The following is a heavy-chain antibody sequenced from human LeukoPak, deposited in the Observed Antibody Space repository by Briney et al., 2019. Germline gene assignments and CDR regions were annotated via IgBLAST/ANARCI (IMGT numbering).Heavy chain of an antibody. CDR2: IYYSGST. Sequence: PSETLSLTCTVSGGSINTYYWSWIRQPPGKGLEWIGYIYYSGSTYYNPSLKSRVTISVDTSKNQFSLKLSSVTAADTAVYYCARSFLEWLLSFDPWGQGTLVTVSS. CDR1: GGSINTYY. CDR3: ARSFLEWLLSFDP. V-gene: IGHV4-59*06. D-gene: IGHD3-3*02. J-gene: IGHJ5*02.